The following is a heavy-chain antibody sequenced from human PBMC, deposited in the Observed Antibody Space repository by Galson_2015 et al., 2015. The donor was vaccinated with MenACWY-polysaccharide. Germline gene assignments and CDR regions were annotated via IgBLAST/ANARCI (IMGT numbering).Heavy chain of an antibody. Sequence: SLRLSCAASGFTFRSYGMHWVRQAPGKGLEWVTLIYYDGSKKEYADSVKGRFTISRDNSKNTLYLQMDSLGAEDTAVYYCSRLQSKYMDVWGKGTTVTVSS. CDR1: GFTFRSYG. D-gene: IGHD4-11*01. V-gene: IGHV3-30*12. CDR3: SRLQSKYMDV. CDR2: IYYDGSKK. J-gene: IGHJ6*04.